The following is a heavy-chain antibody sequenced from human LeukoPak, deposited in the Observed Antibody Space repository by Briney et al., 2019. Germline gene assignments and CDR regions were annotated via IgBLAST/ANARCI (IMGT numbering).Heavy chain of an antibody. J-gene: IGHJ4*02. V-gene: IGHV3-9*01. CDR3: AKGVDIVATIPSYFDY. CDR1: GFTFDDYA. D-gene: IGHD5-12*01. Sequence: SGGSLRLSCAASGFTFDDYAMHWVRQAPGKGLEWVSGISWNSGSIGYADSVKGRFTISRDNAKNSLYLQMNSLRAEDTALYYCAKGVDIVATIPSYFDYWGQGTLVTVSS. CDR2: ISWNSGSI.